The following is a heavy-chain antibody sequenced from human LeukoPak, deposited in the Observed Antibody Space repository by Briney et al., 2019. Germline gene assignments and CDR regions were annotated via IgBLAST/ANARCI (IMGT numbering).Heavy chain of an antibody. CDR2: ISGSGGST. V-gene: IGHV3-23*01. CDR3: TKEGGNDRGIDHFDY. CDR1: GFTFSSYA. Sequence: GGSLRLSCAASGFTFSSYAMSWVRQAAGKGLEWVSAISGSGGSTYYADSVKGRFTISRDNSKNTLYLQMNRLRAEDTAVYYCTKEGGNDRGIDHFDYCGQASLVSVSS. D-gene: IGHD3-22*01. J-gene: IGHJ4*02.